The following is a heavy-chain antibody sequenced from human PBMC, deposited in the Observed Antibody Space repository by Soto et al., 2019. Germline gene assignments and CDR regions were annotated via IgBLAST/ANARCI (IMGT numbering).Heavy chain of an antibody. CDR2: IYYSGST. CDR3: ARRGYSYGFPPFFDY. V-gene: IGHV4-39*01. Sequence: SETLSLTCTVSGGSISSSSYYWGWIRQPPGKGLEWIGSIYYSGSTYYNPSLKSRVTISVDTSKNQFSLKLSSVTAADTAVYYCARRGYSYGFPPFFDYRGQGSSVIVSS. J-gene: IGHJ4*02. D-gene: IGHD5-18*01. CDR1: GGSISSSSYY.